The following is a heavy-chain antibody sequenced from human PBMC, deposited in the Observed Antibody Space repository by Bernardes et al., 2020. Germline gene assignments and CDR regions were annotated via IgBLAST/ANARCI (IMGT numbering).Heavy chain of an antibody. CDR2: ISGSGGST. CDR3: AKDVLGGLFDY. CDR1: GFTFSSYA. Sequence: VEPLFLSCAASGFTFSSYAMSWVRQAPGKGLEWVSAISGSGGSTYYADSVKGRFTISRDNSKNTLYLQMNSLRAEDTAVYYCAKDVLGGLFDYWGQGTLVTGSS. J-gene: IGHJ4*02. D-gene: IGHD3-16*01. V-gene: IGHV3-23*01.